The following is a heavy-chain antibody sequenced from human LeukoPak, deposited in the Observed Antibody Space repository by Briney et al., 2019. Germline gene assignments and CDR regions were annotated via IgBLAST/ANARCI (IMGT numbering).Heavy chain of an antibody. CDR3: AKGRRWNGYVDY. D-gene: IGHD5-24*01. CDR2: INPSGGST. Sequence: ASVKVSCKASGYTFTSYYMHWVRQAPGQGLEWMGIINPSGGSTSYAQKFQGRVTMTRDMSTSTVYMELSSLRAEDTAVYYCAKGRRWNGYVDYWGQGTLVTVSS. V-gene: IGHV1-46*01. CDR1: GYTFTSYY. J-gene: IGHJ4*02.